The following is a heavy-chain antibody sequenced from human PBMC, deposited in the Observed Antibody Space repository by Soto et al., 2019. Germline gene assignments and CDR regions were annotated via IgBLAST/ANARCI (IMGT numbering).Heavy chain of an antibody. CDR1: GASITTFY. D-gene: IGHD1-26*01. V-gene: IGHV4-59*01. CDR2: ISDSGRT. Sequence: SETLSLTCTVSGASITTFYWSWIRQPPGRGLEWIGYISDSGRTDYIPSLKSRVTISVDTSKNQFSLKVSSVTAADTSVYYCARLLRGWDHRMAYFDYWGQGTLVTSPQ. CDR3: ARLLRGWDHRMAYFDY. J-gene: IGHJ4*02.